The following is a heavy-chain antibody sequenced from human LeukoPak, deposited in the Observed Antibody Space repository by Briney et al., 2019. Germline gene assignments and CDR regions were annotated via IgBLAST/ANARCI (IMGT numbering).Heavy chain of an antibody. J-gene: IGHJ3*02. CDR3: AKDRYNFGSRFEM. CDR2: IGIRGDT. V-gene: IGHV3-13*01. D-gene: IGHD5-18*01. Sequence: GGSLRLSCAASGFTFIDYDMHWVRQVIGKGLEWVSAIGIRGDTHDSGSGKGRCSISRENAESSLYLQMNRLRAEDTAVYYCAKDRYNFGSRFEMWGQGTMV. CDR1: GFTFIDYD.